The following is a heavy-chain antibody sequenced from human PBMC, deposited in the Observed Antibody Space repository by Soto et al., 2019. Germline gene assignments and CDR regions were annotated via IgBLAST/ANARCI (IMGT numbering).Heavy chain of an antibody. V-gene: IGHV4-59*01. CDR3: ARSSYYGDYFDY. CDR1: GGSISSYY. D-gene: IGHD4-17*01. Sequence: LSLTCTVSGGSISSYYWSWIRQPPGKGLEWIGYIYYSGSTNYNPSLKSRVTISVDTSKNQFSLKLSSVTAADTAVYYCARSSYYGDYFDYWGQGTLVTVSS. J-gene: IGHJ4*02. CDR2: IYYSGST.